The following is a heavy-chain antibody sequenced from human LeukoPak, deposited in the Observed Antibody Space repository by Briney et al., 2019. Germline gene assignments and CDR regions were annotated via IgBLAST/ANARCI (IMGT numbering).Heavy chain of an antibody. CDR3: ARDIRRSNDFWSGYHSLGWVLDAFDI. J-gene: IGHJ3*02. CDR2: ISSSSSYI. D-gene: IGHD3-3*01. V-gene: IGHV3-21*01. Sequence: GGSLRLSCAASGFTFSSYSMNWVRQAPGKGLEWVSSISSSSSYIYYADSVKGRFTISRDNAKNSLYLQMNSLRAEDTAVYYCARDIRRSNDFWSGYHSLGWVLDAFDIWGQGTMVTVSS. CDR1: GFTFSSYS.